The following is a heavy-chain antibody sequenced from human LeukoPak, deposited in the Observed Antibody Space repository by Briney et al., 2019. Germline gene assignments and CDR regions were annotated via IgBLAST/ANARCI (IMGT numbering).Heavy chain of an antibody. V-gene: IGHV2-70*11. J-gene: IGHJ5*02. CDR3: AQGRTDGYNYCGWFDP. CDR1: GFSLSTSGMC. CDR2: IDWDDDK. D-gene: IGHD5-24*01. Sequence: SGPALVKPTQTLTLTCTFSGFSLSTSGMCVSWIRQPPGKALEWLARIDWDDDKYYSTSLKTRLTISKDTSKNQVVLTMTNMDPVDTATYYCAQGRTDGYNYCGWFDPWGQGTLVTVSS.